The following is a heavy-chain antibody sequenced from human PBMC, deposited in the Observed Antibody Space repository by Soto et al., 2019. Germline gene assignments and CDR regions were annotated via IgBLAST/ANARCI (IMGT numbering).Heavy chain of an antibody. CDR2: IYYSGST. CDR3: ARIYPQDAFDI. CDR1: GGSISSYY. V-gene: IGHV4-59*01. Sequence: PSETLSLTCTVSGGSISSYYWSWIRQPPGKGLEWIGYIYYSGSTNYNPSLKSRVTISVDTSKNQFSLKLSSVTAVDTAVYYCARIYPQDAFDIWGQGTMVTVSS. J-gene: IGHJ3*02.